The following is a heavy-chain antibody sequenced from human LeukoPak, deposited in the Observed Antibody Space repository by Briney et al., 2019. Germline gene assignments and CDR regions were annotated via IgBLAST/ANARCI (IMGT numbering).Heavy chain of an antibody. CDR1: GGSISSSRYY. CDR2: IYYSGST. V-gene: IGHV4-39*01. Sequence: SETLSLTCTVSGGSISSSRYYWGWVRQPPGKGLEYIGNIYYSGSTYYKPSLKSRVTISVDTSKNQFSLKVTSVTAADTAFYYCARRDISSGWSFDYWGQGTLVTVSS. CDR3: ARRDISSGWSFDY. J-gene: IGHJ4*02. D-gene: IGHD6-19*01.